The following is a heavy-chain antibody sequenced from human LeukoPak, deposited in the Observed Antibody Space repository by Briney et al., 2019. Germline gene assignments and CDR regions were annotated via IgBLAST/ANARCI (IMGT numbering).Heavy chain of an antibody. CDR3: ARSSVAARQSAFDI. CDR1: GGSISSYY. CDR2: IYYSGST. D-gene: IGHD6-6*01. Sequence: SETLSLTCTVSGGSISSYYWSWIRQPPGKGLEWIGYIYYSGSTNYNPSLKSRVTISVDTSKNQFSLKLSSVIAADTAVYYCARSSVAARQSAFDIWGQGTMVTVSS. V-gene: IGHV4-59*01. J-gene: IGHJ3*02.